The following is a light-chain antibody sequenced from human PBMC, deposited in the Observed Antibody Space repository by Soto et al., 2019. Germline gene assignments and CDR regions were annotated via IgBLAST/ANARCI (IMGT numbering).Light chain of an antibody. CDR1: QSVSSY. CDR3: QQSGSSKIT. J-gene: IGKJ5*01. V-gene: IGKV3-20*01. Sequence: EIVLTQSPDNLSLSPGPRATLYCRASQSVSSYLAWYQQKPGQAPRPLIYGASSRATGIPDRFSGSGSGTDFNLTISSLETEDFAVYYGQQSGSSKITVCPLTRLEIK. CDR2: GAS.